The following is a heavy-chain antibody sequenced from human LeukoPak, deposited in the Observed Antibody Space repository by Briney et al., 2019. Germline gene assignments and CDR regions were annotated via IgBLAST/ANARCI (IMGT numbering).Heavy chain of an antibody. Sequence: SETLSLTCAVYGGSFSGYYWSWVRQPPGKGLEWIGQINHSGSTNYNPSLKSRVTISVDTSKKQFSLNLSSVTAADTAVYYCATWGPLPGEIVVVVVPRGYFDYWGQGTLVTVSS. D-gene: IGHD2-15*01. CDR2: INHSGST. J-gene: IGHJ4*02. CDR1: GGSFSGYY. V-gene: IGHV4-34*01. CDR3: ATWGPLPGEIVVVVVPRGYFDY.